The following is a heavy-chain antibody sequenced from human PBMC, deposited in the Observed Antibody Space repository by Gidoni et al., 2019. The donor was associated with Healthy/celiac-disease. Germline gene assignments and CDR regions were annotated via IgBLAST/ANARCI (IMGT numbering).Heavy chain of an antibody. CDR1: GGSFGGYF. CDR3: ARGLVDFWNYFDY. J-gene: IGHJ4*02. D-gene: IGHD1-1*01. CDR2: INHSGST. Sequence: QVQLQPWGAGLLMPSETLSLTFALYGGSFGGYFWRWFRPHPGKGLGWIGEINHSGSTNYKPSLKGRITIAVDTSKDQFSLKRSTVTAADTAVYYCARGLVDFWNYFDYWGQGTLVTVSS. V-gene: IGHV4-34*01.